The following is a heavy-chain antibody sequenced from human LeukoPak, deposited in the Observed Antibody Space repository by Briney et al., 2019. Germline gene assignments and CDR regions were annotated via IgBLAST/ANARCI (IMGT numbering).Heavy chain of an antibody. D-gene: IGHD1-7*01. Sequence: SETLSLTCTVSGGSISSYYWSWIRQPPGKGLEWIGYIYHSGSTNHNPSLKSRVTISVDTSKNQFSLKLSSVTAADTAVYYCARRPWNSDYYFDYWGQGTLVTVSS. CDR1: GGSISSYY. CDR3: ARRPWNSDYYFDY. CDR2: IYHSGST. J-gene: IGHJ4*02. V-gene: IGHV4-59*12.